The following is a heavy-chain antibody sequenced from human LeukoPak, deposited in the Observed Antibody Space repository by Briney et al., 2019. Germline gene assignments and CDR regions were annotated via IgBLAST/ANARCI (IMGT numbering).Heavy chain of an antibody. D-gene: IGHD2-2*01. V-gene: IGHV4-61*02. Sequence: SQTLSLTCTVSGVSISSGSYYWSWIRQPAGKGLEWIGRIYTSGSTNYNLSLKSRVTISVDTSKNQFSLKLSSVTAADTAVYYCARDGPFVVPAVSWGQGTLVTVSS. J-gene: IGHJ5*02. CDR3: ARDGPFVVPAVS. CDR2: IYTSGST. CDR1: GVSISSGSYY.